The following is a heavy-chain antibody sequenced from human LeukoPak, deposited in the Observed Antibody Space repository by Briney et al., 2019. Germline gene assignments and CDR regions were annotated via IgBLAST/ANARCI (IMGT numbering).Heavy chain of an antibody. J-gene: IGHJ3*02. V-gene: IGHV3-48*01. CDR3: SKGGYYYGAFDI. CDR1: GFTFSSYS. CDR2: ISSSSSTI. D-gene: IGHD3-22*01. Sequence: GGSLRLSCAASGFTFSSYSMNWVRQAPGKGLAWVSYISSSSSTIYYADSVEGRFTISRDNAKNSLYLLMNSLRAEDTAVYYCSKGGYYYGAFDIWGQGTMVTVSS.